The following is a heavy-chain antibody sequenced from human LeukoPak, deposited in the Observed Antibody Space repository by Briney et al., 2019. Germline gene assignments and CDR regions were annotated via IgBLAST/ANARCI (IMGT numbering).Heavy chain of an antibody. Sequence: GGSLRLSCAASGFTFSSYAMSWVRQAPGKGLEWVSAISGSGGSTYYADSVKGRFTISRDNSKNTLYLQMNSLRAEDTAVYYCAKGRSNIVANYSDYWGQGTLVTVSS. V-gene: IGHV3-23*01. D-gene: IGHD5-12*01. J-gene: IGHJ4*02. CDR2: ISGSGGST. CDR3: AKGRSNIVANYSDY. CDR1: GFTFSSYA.